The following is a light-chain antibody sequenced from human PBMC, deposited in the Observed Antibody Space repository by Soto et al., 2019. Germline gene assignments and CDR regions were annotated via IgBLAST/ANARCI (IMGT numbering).Light chain of an antibody. CDR3: QQYNNWPRT. V-gene: IGKV3-15*01. CDR1: QSVSSN. J-gene: IGKJ1*01. CDR2: GAS. Sequence: EIVMTQSPATLSVSPGERATLSCRASQSVSSNLAWYQQKPGQAPRLLIYGASTRATGIPARFSGSGSGTEFTLTISSLQSEDFAVYDCQQYNNWPRTFGQVTKVEIK.